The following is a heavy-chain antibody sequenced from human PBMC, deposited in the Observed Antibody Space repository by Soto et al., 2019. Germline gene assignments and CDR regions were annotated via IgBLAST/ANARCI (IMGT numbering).Heavy chain of an antibody. Sequence: SVKVSCKASGGTFSSYAISWVRQAPGQGLEWMGGIIPIFGTANYAQKFQGRVTITADESTSTAYMELSSLRSEDTAVYYCARDTPQSIAVAPSPDLQHWGQGTLVTVSS. J-gene: IGHJ1*01. D-gene: IGHD6-19*01. CDR1: GGTFSSYA. CDR2: IIPIFGTA. CDR3: ARDTPQSIAVAPSPDLQH. V-gene: IGHV1-69*13.